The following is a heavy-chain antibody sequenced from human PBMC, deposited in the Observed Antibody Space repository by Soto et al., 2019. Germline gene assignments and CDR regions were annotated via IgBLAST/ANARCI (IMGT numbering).Heavy chain of an antibody. CDR3: ARGGDPDY. CDR1: GFTFNYYW. Sequence: EVQLVESGGGLVQPGGSLRLSCVASGFTFNYYWMHWVRQAPGKGLMWVSRLQTDGSHPDYADSVKGRFTISRDNAKNTMYLQINNLRAEDTAVYYCARGGDPDYWGQGTLVTVSS. J-gene: IGHJ4*02. V-gene: IGHV3-74*01. CDR2: LQTDGSHP. D-gene: IGHD2-21*02.